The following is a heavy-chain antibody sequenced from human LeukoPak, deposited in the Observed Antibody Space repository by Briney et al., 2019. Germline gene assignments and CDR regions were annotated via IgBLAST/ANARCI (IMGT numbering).Heavy chain of an antibody. J-gene: IGHJ4*02. CDR2: IITDETT. Sequence: GGSLRLSYAASGFTFSNSGMICVRQAPGNWLACVSAIITDETTYYADSVKGRFTISRDNSKNTVFLQMSSLSAEDTALYYCAKIPNTISWYFDFWGQGTLVTVSS. V-gene: IGHV3-23*01. D-gene: IGHD6-13*01. CDR1: GFTFSNSG. CDR3: AKIPNTISWYFDF.